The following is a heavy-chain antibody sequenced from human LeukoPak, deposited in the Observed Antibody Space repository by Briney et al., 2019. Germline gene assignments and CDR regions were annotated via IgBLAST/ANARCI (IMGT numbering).Heavy chain of an antibody. D-gene: IGHD4-17*01. CDR1: GYTFTSYW. CDR2: INPNGGRT. J-gene: IGHJ6*03. Sequence: ASVTVSCTASGYTFTSYWMHWVRQAPGQGLEWLGVINPNGGRTTYAQNFQGRVTMTRDTSTTTVYMELSRLRSEDTAVYYCARDFGINYGDYYYYYMDVWGKGTTVTVSS. V-gene: IGHV1-46*01. CDR3: ARDFGINYGDYYYYYMDV.